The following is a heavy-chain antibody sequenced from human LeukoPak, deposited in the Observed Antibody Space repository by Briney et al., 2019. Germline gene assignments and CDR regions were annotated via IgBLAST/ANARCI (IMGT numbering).Heavy chain of an antibody. CDR3: ARGLGYCSSTSCQIDY. V-gene: IGHV3-30*04. CDR1: GFTFSTYP. Sequence: GGSLRLSCAASGFTFSTYPTHWVRQAPGKGLEWVAVISSDRSNKYYADSVKGRLTISRDNSKNTVYLQMNSLRAEDTAVYYCARGLGYCSSTSCQIDYWGQGTLVTVSS. D-gene: IGHD2-2*01. J-gene: IGHJ4*02. CDR2: ISSDRSNK.